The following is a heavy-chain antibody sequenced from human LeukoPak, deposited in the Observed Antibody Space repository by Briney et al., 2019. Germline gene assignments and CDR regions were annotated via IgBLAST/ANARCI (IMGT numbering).Heavy chain of an antibody. Sequence: SETLSLTCAVYGGSFSGYYWSWIRQPPGKGLEWIGSIYYSGSTYYNPSLKSRVTISVDTSKNQFSLKLSSVTAADTAVYYCARPGRVRRSWFDPWGQGTLVTVSS. CDR1: GGSFSGYY. CDR3: ARPGRVRRSWFDP. V-gene: IGHV4-34*01. CDR2: IYYSGST. J-gene: IGHJ5*02.